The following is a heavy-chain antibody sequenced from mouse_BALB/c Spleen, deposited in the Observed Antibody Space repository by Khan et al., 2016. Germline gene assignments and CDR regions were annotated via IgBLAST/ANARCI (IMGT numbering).Heavy chain of an antibody. J-gene: IGHJ2*01. D-gene: IGHD2-4*01. CDR1: GYTFTSYW. V-gene: IGHV1-87*01. CDR3: ASGSADYDYDY. Sequence: QVQLKQSGAELARPGASVKLSCKASGYTFTSYWMQWVKQRPGQGLEWIGAIYPGDGDTRYTQKFKGKATLTADKSSSTAYMQLSSLEFEDSAVDYCASGSADYDYDYWGQGTTLTVSS. CDR2: IYPGDGDT.